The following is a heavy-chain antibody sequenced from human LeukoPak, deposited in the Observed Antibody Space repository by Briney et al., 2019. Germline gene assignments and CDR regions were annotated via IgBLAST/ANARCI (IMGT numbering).Heavy chain of an antibody. CDR2: INHSGST. Sequence: PSETLSLTCAVYGGSFSGYYWSWIRQPPGKGLEWIGEINHSGSTNYNPSLKSRVTISVDTSKNQFSLKLSSVTAADTAVYYCARLCTGDVDYWGQGTLVTVSS. J-gene: IGHJ4*02. CDR1: GGSFSGYY. CDR3: ARLCTGDVDY. V-gene: IGHV4-34*01. D-gene: IGHD2-8*02.